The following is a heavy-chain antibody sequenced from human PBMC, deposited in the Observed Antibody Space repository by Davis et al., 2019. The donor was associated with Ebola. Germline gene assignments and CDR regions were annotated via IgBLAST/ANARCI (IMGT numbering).Heavy chain of an antibody. Sequence: SGPTLVTPTQTLTLTSTFSGFSLSTSGMCVSWTRQPPGTALEWLALIDSDDDKYYSTSLKTRLTISKDTSKNQVVLTMTNMDPVDTATYYCARILGASVLGDAFDIWGQGTMVTVSS. CDR3: ARILGASVLGDAFDI. J-gene: IGHJ3*02. D-gene: IGHD5/OR15-5a*01. V-gene: IGHV2-70*01. CDR2: IDSDDDK. CDR1: GFSLSTSGMC.